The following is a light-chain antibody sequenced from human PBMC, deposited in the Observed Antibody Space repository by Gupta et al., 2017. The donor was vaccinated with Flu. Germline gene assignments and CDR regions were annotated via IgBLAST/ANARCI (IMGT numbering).Light chain of an antibody. V-gene: IGKV1-12*01. Sequence: GWYQQKPGKAPKLLIYPASTLQGGVPSRFSGSGSETEFTLTITSLQPEDAAIYYCQQAYSFPLTFGGGSKVEIK. J-gene: IGKJ4*01. CDR3: QQAYSFPLT. CDR2: PAS.